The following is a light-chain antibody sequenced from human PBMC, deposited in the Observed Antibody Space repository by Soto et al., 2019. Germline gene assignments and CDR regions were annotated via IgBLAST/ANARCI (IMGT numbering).Light chain of an antibody. CDR3: QKYSSVIT. CDR2: AAS. Sequence: DIQMTQSPSSLSASVGDRVTITCRASQGISNFLAWYQQKPGKVPKLLISAASTLQSGVPSRFSGSGSGTDFTLTITSLQHEDVATYYCQKYSSVITFGQGTLLEIK. V-gene: IGKV1-27*01. CDR1: QGISNF. J-gene: IGKJ5*01.